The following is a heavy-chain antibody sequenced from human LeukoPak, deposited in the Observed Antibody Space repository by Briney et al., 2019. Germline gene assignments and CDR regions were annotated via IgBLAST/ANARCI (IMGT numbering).Heavy chain of an antibody. Sequence: SETLPLTCTVSDXSISSYYWSWIRQSPGKGLEWIGYIYYSGSTNYNPSLKSRVTISVDTSKNQFSLKLSSVTAADTAVYHCARGYCRGTSCNRYTFDMWGQGTMVTVSS. V-gene: IGHV4-59*01. CDR1: DXSISSYY. CDR2: IYYSGST. D-gene: IGHD2-2*01. J-gene: IGHJ3*02. CDR3: ARGYCRGTSCNRYTFDM.